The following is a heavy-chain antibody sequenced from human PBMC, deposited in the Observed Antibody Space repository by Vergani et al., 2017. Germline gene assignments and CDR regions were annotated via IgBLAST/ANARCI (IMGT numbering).Heavy chain of an antibody. CDR1: GFTFSDYY. D-gene: IGHD2-15*01. V-gene: IGHV3-11*05. J-gene: IGHJ6*02. CDR3: ARDLVVVAATQSLLRYGMDV. Sequence: QVQLVESGGGLVKPGGSLRLSCAASGFTFSDYYMSWIRQAPGKGLEWVSYISSSSSYTNYADSVKGRVTISRDNAKNSLYRQMNSLRAEDTAVYYCARDLVVVAATQSLLRYGMDVWGQGTTVTVSS. CDR2: ISSSSSYT.